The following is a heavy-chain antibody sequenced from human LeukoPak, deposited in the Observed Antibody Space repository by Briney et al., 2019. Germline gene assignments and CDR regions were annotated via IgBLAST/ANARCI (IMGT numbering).Heavy chain of an antibody. CDR3: ARESTVTTSFDY. D-gene: IGHD4-17*01. Sequence: GGSLRLSCAASGFTFSSYSMNWVRQAPGKGLEWVSSISSSSSYIYYADSVKGRFTISRDNAKNSLYLQMNSLRAEDTAVYYCARESTVTTSFDYWGPGTLVTVSS. J-gene: IGHJ4*02. CDR2: ISSSSSYI. CDR1: GFTFSSYS. V-gene: IGHV3-21*01.